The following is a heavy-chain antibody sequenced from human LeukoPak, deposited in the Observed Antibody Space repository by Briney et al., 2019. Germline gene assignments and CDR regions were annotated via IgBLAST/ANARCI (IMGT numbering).Heavy chain of an antibody. CDR3: AKTRGYQSGYFDY. V-gene: IGHV3-66*01. CDR1: GFTVSSNY. Sequence: GGSLRLSCAASGFTVSSNYMSWVRQAPGMRLEWVSVIYSGSSTYYADSVKGRFTISRDNSKNTLYLQMNSLRAEDTAVYYCAKTRGYQSGYFDYWGQGTLVTVSS. D-gene: IGHD2-2*01. CDR2: IYSGSST. J-gene: IGHJ4*02.